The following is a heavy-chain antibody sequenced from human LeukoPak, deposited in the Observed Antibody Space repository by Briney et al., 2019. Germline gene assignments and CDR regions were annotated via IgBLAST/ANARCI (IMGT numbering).Heavy chain of an antibody. CDR1: GFTFSSYG. CDR3: AKDVGGTNFHYMDV. CDR2: ISYDGSNK. J-gene: IGHJ6*03. D-gene: IGHD1-26*01. Sequence: PGGSLRLSCAASGFTFSSYGMHWVRQAPGKGLEWVAVISYDGSNKYYADSVKGRFTISRDNSKNTLYLQMNSLRAEDTAVYYCAKDVGGTNFHYMDVWGKGTTVIVSS. V-gene: IGHV3-30*18.